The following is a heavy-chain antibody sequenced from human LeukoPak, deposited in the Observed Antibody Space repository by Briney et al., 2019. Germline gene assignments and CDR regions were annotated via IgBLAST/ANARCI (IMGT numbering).Heavy chain of an antibody. J-gene: IGHJ4*02. Sequence: GGSLRLSCAASGFTFSSYAMSWVRQAPGKGLEWVAVIWYDGSNKYYAVTVKCRFTLSRDNSKNTLYLQMNSLRAEDTAVYYCARDPGSSVPYYFDYWGQGTLVTVSS. CDR1: GFTFSSYA. CDR2: IWYDGSNK. D-gene: IGHD2-2*01. V-gene: IGHV3-33*08. CDR3: ARDPGSSVPYYFDY.